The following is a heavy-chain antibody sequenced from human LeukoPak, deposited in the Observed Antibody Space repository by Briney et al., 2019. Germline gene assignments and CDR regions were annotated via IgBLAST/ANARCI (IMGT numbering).Heavy chain of an antibody. V-gene: IGHV3-30*18. CDR1: GFTFSSYG. Sequence: PGGSLRLSCAASGFTFSSYGMHWVRQAPGKGLEWVAVISYDGSNKYYADSVKGRFTISRDNSKNTLYLQMNSLRAEDTAVYYCAKDLGGDAFDIWGQGTMVTVSS. D-gene: IGHD3-16*01. J-gene: IGHJ3*02. CDR2: ISYDGSNK. CDR3: AKDLGGDAFDI.